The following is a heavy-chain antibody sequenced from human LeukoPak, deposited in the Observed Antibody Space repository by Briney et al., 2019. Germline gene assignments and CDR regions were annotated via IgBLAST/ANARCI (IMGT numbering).Heavy chain of an antibody. CDR1: GFTFSSYE. V-gene: IGHV3-48*03. D-gene: IGHD6-13*01. J-gene: IGHJ6*02. Sequence: GRSPRLSCAASGFTFSSYEMNWVRQAPGKGLEWVSYISSSGSTIYYADSVKGRFTISRDNAKNSLYLQMNSLRAEDTAVYYCARDGSSWFDYGMDVWGQGTTVTVSS. CDR3: ARDGSSWFDYGMDV. CDR2: ISSSGSTI.